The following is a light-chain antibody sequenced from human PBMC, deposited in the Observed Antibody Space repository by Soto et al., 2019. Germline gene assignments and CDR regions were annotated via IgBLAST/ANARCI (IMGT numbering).Light chain of an antibody. CDR2: DVS. CDR3: TSYTTTGTYV. J-gene: IGLJ1*01. CDR1: RKDLGDYNY. V-gene: IGLV2-14*03. Sequence: QSALTQPASLSWSPGQSITLSCTGGRKDLGDYNYVSWYQQHPGKAPKLMIYDVSSRPSGVSDRFSGSKSGNTASLTISGLQAEDEADYYCTSYTTTGTYVFATGTKVTVL.